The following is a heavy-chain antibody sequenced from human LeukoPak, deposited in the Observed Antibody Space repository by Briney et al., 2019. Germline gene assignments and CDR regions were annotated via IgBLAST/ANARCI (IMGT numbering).Heavy chain of an antibody. J-gene: IGHJ4*02. CDR1: GYTFTSYD. CDR3: ARASISWYTGDRYYFDY. D-gene: IGHD6-13*01. CDR2: MNPKSGNT. V-gene: IGHV1-8*01. Sequence: ASVKVSCKASGYTFTSYDINSVRQATGQGLEWMGWMNPKSGNTGYEEKFQGRVTMTRNTSISTAYMELSSLRSADTAVYYCARASISWYTGDRYYFDYWGQGALVTVSS.